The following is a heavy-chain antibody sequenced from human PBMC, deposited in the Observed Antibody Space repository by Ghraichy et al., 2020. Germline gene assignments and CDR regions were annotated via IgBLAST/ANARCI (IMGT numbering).Heavy chain of an antibody. D-gene: IGHD2-2*01. CDR3: ARVVVVVPAATRNWYFDL. CDR2: IYTSGST. V-gene: IGHV4-4*07. J-gene: IGHJ2*01. Sequence: ESLNISCTVSGGSISSYYWSWIRQPAGKGLEWIGRIYTSGSTNYNPSLKSRVTMSVDTSKNQFSLKLSSVTAADTAVYYCARVVVVVPAATRNWYFDLWGRGTLVTVSS. CDR1: GGSISSYY.